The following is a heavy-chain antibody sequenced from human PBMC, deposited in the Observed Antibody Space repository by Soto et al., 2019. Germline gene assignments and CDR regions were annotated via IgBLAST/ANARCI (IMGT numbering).Heavy chain of an antibody. V-gene: IGHV4-30-2*01. D-gene: IGHD1-7*01. CDR2: IYHSGST. CDR3: ARGGGGTTAGADY. CDR1: GGSINTATHS. J-gene: IGHJ4*02. Sequence: QLQLQESGSGLVKPSQTLSLTCAVSGGSINTATHSWSWIRQPPGKGLEWIGYIYHSGSTYYNPSGKSPVTMSIDKANNQCPLGLSSVPGADTAVYYCARGGGGTTAGADYWGQGILVTVSS.